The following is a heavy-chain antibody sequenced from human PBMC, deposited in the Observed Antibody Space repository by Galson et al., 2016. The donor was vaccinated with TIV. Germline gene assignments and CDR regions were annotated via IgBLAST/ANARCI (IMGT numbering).Heavy chain of an antibody. V-gene: IGHV1-8*01. Sequence: SVKVSCKASGYSFSTYDINWVRQAPGQGLEWMGWMNPNSGNTGYSQKFRGRVTMTRNTSERTAYMELSSLTSEDTAVDYCARSGDYGDDWGQGTLVTVSS. D-gene: IGHD4-17*01. J-gene: IGHJ4*02. CDR1: GYSFSTYD. CDR3: ARSGDYGDD. CDR2: MNPNSGNT.